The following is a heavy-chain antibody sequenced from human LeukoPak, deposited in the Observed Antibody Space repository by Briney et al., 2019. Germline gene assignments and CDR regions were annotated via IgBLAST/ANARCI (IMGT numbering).Heavy chain of an antibody. V-gene: IGHV3-74*01. D-gene: IGHD6-25*01. CDR1: GFTFSSYW. CDR3: ARESGRYSSEHDY. Sequence: PGGSLRLSCVASGFTFSSYWMHWVRQAPGKGLVWVSRINTDGSSTSYADSVKGRFTISRDNAKNTLYPQMNSLRAEDTAVYYCARESGRYSSEHDYWGQGTLVTVSS. CDR2: INTDGSST. J-gene: IGHJ4*02.